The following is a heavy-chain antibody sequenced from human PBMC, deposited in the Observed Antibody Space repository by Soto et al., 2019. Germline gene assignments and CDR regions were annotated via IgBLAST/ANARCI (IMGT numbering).Heavy chain of an antibody. D-gene: IGHD6-6*01. CDR1: GGTFSSYV. J-gene: IGHJ6*02. V-gene: IGHV1-69*06. Sequence: GASVKVSCKASGGTFSSYVISWVRQAPGQGLEWMGGIIPTFGTTKHAQDFQGRLTITADKSTSTAYMELSSLRSEDTAVYYCASHRTQVVHLVIPPSYYYGLDVWGQGTTVTVSS. CDR3: ASHRTQVVHLVIPPSYYYGLDV. CDR2: IIPTFGTT.